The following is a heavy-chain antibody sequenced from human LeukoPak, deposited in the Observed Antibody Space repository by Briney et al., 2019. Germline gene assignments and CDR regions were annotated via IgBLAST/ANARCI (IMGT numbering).Heavy chain of an antibody. D-gene: IGHD5-18*01. CDR1: GYSISSGYY. J-gene: IGHJ6*03. Sequence: SETLSLTCTVSGYSISSGYYWGWIRQPPGKGLEWIGSIYHSGSTYYNPSLKSRVTISVDTSKNQFSLKLSSVTAADTAVYYCARGCRKLRKTKPERYSYGRNVYYYYYMDVWGKGTTVTVSS. CDR3: ARGCRKLRKTKPERYSYGRNVYYYYYMDV. CDR2: IYHSGST. V-gene: IGHV4-38-2*02.